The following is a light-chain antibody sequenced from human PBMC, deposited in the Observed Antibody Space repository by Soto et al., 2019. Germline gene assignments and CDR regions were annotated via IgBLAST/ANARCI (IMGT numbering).Light chain of an antibody. J-gene: IGLJ1*01. V-gene: IGLV1-47*02. CDR3: AAWDDSLSGYV. CDR1: SSNIGSNY. Sequence: QSVLTQTPSASGTPGQRVTISCSGSSSNIGSNYVYWYQQLPGAAPKPLIYTNNQRPSGVPDRFSGSKSGTSASLAISGLRSEDEADYYCAAWDDSLSGYVFGTGTKLTVL. CDR2: TNN.